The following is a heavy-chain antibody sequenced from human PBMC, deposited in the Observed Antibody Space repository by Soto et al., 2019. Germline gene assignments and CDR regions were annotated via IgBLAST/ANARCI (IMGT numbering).Heavy chain of an antibody. CDR1: GYTFTSYG. J-gene: IGHJ6*02. V-gene: IGHV1-18*01. Sequence: GASVKVSCKASGYTFTSYGIIWVRQAPGQGLEWMGWIGAYNGDTNYAQTFQGRVTMTTDTSTSTVHMEVRSLRSDDTAVYYCAREGVAPYYYYGMDVWGQGTPVTVSS. D-gene: IGHD5-12*01. CDR3: AREGVAPYYYYGMDV. CDR2: IGAYNGDT.